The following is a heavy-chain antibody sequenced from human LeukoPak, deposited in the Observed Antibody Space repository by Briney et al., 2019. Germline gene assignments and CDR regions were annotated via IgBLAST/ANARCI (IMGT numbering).Heavy chain of an antibody. Sequence: ASVKVSCKASGYTFTNYYMHWARQAPGQGLEWMGIINPSGGSTSYAQKFQGGVTMTRDTSTSTVYMELSSLKSEDTAVYYCARAGKTVTTRPDYWGQGTLVTVSS. CDR3: ARAGKTVTTRPDY. CDR2: INPSGGST. D-gene: IGHD4-17*01. J-gene: IGHJ4*02. CDR1: GYTFTNYY. V-gene: IGHV1-46*01.